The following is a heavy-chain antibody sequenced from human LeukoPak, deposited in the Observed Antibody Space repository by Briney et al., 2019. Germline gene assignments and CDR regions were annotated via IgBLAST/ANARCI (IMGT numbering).Heavy chain of an antibody. CDR1: GFTVSSNY. V-gene: IGHV3-53*01. CDR2: IYSGGST. CDR3: ARGKVWNSCFDY. Sequence: GGSLRLSCAASGFTVSSNYMSWVRQAPGKGLEWVSVIYSGGSTYYADSVKGRFTISRDNSMNTLYLQMNSLRAEDTAVYYCARGKVWNSCFDYWGQGTLVTVSS. J-gene: IGHJ4*02. D-gene: IGHD1-7*01.